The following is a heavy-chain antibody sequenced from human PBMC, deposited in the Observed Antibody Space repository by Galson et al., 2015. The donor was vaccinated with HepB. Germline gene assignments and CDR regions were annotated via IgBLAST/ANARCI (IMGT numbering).Heavy chain of an antibody. Sequence: SLRLSCAASGFIFSSYGMHWVRQAPGKGLEWVAYIWYDGSNEDYADSVKGRFTISRDNSRNTLYLQVNSLRAEDTSVYYCARDDSIEGEGFDIWGQGTMVTFSS. CDR3: ARDDSIEGEGFDI. CDR1: GFIFSSYG. J-gene: IGHJ3*02. CDR2: IWYDGSNE. V-gene: IGHV3-33*01. D-gene: IGHD2-21*02.